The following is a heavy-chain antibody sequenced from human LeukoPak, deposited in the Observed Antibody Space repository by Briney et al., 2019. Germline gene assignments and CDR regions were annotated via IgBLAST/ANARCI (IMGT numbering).Heavy chain of an antibody. Sequence: GGSLRLSCAASGFTFSSYGMTWVRQAPGKGLEWVSYISSSSSTIYYADSVKGRFTISRDNAKNSLYLQMNSLRAEDTAVYYCARESGDKFDYWGQGTLVTVSS. CDR3: ARESGDKFDY. V-gene: IGHV3-48*04. CDR2: ISSSSSTI. CDR1: GFTFSSYG. J-gene: IGHJ4*02. D-gene: IGHD7-27*01.